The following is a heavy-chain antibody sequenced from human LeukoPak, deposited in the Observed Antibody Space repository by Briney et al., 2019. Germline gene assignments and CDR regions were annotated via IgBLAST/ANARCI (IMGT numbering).Heavy chain of an antibody. Sequence: GGSLRLSCAATGFSFSSYAMYWVRQAPGKGLEWVSAISGSGGSTYYADSVKGRFTISRDNSKNTLYLQMNSLRAEDTAVYYCAKDPTYHRREGAFDIWGQGTMVTVSS. D-gene: IGHD2-2*01. V-gene: IGHV3-23*01. CDR3: AKDPTYHRREGAFDI. CDR2: ISGSGGST. J-gene: IGHJ3*02. CDR1: GFSFSSYA.